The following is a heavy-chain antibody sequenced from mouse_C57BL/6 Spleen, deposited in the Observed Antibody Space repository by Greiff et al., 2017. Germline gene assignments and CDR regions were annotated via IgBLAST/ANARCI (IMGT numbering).Heavy chain of an antibody. CDR2: INPGSGGT. CDR3: ARGGDYYAMDY. V-gene: IGHV1-54*01. J-gene: IGHJ4*01. Sequence: QVQLQQSGAELVRPGTSVKVSCKASGYAFTNYLIEWVKQRPGQGLEWIGVINPGSGGTNYNEKFKGKATLTADKSSSTAYMQLSSLTSEDSAVXFCARGGDYYAMDYWGQGTSVTVSS. CDR1: GYAFTNYL.